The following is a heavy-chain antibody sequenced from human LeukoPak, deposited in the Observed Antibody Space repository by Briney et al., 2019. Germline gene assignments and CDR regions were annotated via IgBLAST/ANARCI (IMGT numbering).Heavy chain of an antibody. CDR3: AKKSYYDSSGYYNY. CDR1: GFTFSSYA. Sequence: GGSLRLSCAASGFTFSSYAMNWVRQAPGKGLEWVSAISGSGGSTYYADSVKGRFTISRDNSKNTLYLQMNSLRAEDTAVYYCAKKSYYDSSGYYNYWGQGTLVTVSS. J-gene: IGHJ4*02. CDR2: ISGSGGST. D-gene: IGHD3-22*01. V-gene: IGHV3-23*01.